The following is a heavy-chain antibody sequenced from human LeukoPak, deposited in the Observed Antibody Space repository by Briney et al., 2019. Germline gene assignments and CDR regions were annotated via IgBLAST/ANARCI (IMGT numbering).Heavy chain of an antibody. CDR2: IYYSGST. Sequence: PSETLSLTCTVSGGSISSYYWSWIRQPPGKGLEWIGYIYYSGSTNYNPSLKSRVTISVDTSKNQFSLKLSSVTAADTAVYYCARGSSGWYFDYWGRGTLVTVSS. CDR1: GGSISSYY. J-gene: IGHJ4*02. V-gene: IGHV4-59*01. D-gene: IGHD6-19*01. CDR3: ARGSSGWYFDY.